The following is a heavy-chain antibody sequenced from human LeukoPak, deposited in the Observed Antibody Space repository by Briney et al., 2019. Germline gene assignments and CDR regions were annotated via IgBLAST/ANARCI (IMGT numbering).Heavy chain of an antibody. CDR2: ISVSGGST. CDR1: GFTFSSYV. D-gene: IGHD2-21*01. CDR3: AKDRLLNCRGDCYIFDY. V-gene: IGHV3-23*01. J-gene: IGHJ4*02. Sequence: PGGSLRLSCLASGFTFSSYVMNWVRQTPGKGVEWVSGISVSGGSTFYADSVKGRFTISRDNSKNTLYLQLNGLRTEDTALYYCAKDRLLNCRGDCYIFDYWGQGTLVTVSS.